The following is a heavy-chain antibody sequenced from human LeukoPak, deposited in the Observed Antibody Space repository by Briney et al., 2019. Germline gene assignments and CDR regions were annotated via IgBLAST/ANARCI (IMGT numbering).Heavy chain of an antibody. Sequence: SETLSLTCAIYGGSFSDYYWSWIRQPPGKGLEWIGEINHSGSTNYNPSLKSRVTISVDTSKNQFSLKLSSVTAADTAVYYCARGGDFWSGYYRRWGQGTLVTVSS. D-gene: IGHD3-3*01. CDR2: INHSGST. J-gene: IGHJ4*02. CDR1: GGSFSDYY. CDR3: ARGGDFWSGYYRR. V-gene: IGHV4-34*01.